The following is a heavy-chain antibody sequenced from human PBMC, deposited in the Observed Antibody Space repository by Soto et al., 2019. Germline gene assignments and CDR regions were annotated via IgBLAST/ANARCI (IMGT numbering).Heavy chain of an antibody. J-gene: IGHJ4*02. CDR1: GYTFTSYG. CDR3: ARDSDYNIPY. CDR2: IHTYNGNR. Sequence: ASVKVSCKASGYTFTSYGISWVRQAPGQGLEWVGWIHTYNGNRNFPQKFQGRVALTTDTSTSTAYMELRSLRSDDTAVYYCARDSDYNIPYWGQATLVTVSS. V-gene: IGHV1-18*01. D-gene: IGHD4-4*01.